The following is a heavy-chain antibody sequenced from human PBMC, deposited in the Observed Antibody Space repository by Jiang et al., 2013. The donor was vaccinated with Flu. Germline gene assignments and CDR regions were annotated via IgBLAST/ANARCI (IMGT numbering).Heavy chain of an antibody. CDR2: ISYGGRT. CDR1: GGSINSHY. Sequence: GPGLVKPSETLSLTCTVSGGSINSHYWSWIRQPPGKGLEWIAYISYGGRTNYNPSLRSRVTISIDTSRNQFSLKLSSVTAADTAVYYCARVIRVITANAFDVWAKGQWSPSLQ. CDR3: ARVIRVITANAFDV. J-gene: IGHJ3*01. D-gene: IGHD3-22*01. V-gene: IGHV4-59*11.